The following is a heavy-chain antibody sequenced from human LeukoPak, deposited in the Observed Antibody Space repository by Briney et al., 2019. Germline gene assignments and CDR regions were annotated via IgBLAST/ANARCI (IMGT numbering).Heavy chain of an antibody. Sequence: SETLSLTCTVSGGSISSGDYYWSWIRQPPGKGLEWIAYMYYSGSTYYNPSLKSRVTMSADTPKNQLSLKLGSVTAADTAVYYCARPYYYDSRIDPWGQGILVTVSS. CDR1: GGSISSGDYY. CDR2: MYYSGST. V-gene: IGHV4-30-4*01. D-gene: IGHD3-22*01. CDR3: ARPYYYDSRIDP. J-gene: IGHJ5*02.